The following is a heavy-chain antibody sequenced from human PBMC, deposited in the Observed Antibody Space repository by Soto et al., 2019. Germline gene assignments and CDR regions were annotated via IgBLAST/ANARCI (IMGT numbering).Heavy chain of an antibody. D-gene: IGHD2-2*01. CDR2: IYHSGNT. Sequence: QLQLQESGSGLVKPSQTLSLTCAVSGGSISSGGYSWSWIRQPPGKGLEWIGYIYHSGNTYYNPSIKSRVTIAVDRTKNQFYLKPISVTDADTAVYYCARVPDRWGQGTLVTVSS. CDR3: ARVPDR. J-gene: IGHJ5*02. CDR1: GGSISSGGYS. V-gene: IGHV4-30-2*01.